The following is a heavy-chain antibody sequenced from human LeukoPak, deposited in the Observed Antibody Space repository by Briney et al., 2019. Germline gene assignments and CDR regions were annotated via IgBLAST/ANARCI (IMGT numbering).Heavy chain of an antibody. CDR3: ARALIRGIIRPEPDAFDV. D-gene: IGHD3-10*01. J-gene: IGHJ3*01. CDR2: VFYSGAA. Sequence: SETLSLTCTVSGASISTYSWGWIRQPPGKGLECIGSVFYSGAANHNPSLKSRVSMSLDTSKNQFYLKLNSVTAADTAMYYCARALIRGIIRPEPDAFDVWGRGTMVTVSS. CDR1: GASISTYS. V-gene: IGHV4-59*01.